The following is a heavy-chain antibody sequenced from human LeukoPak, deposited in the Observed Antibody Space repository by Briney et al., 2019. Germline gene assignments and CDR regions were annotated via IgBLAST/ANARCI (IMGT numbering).Heavy chain of an antibody. Sequence: GASVKVSCKASGYTFTSYGISWVRQAPGQGLEWMGWISAYDGNTNYAQKLQGRVTMTTDTSTSTAYMELRSLRSDDTAVYYCARDITYYNYYYGMDVWGQGTTVTVSS. J-gene: IGHJ6*02. CDR3: ARDITYYNYYYGMDV. CDR1: GYTFTSYG. CDR2: ISAYDGNT. D-gene: IGHD1-14*01. V-gene: IGHV1-18*01.